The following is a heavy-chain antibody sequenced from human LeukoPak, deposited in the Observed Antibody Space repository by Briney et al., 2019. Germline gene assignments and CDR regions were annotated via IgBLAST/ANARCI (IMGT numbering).Heavy chain of an antibody. V-gene: IGHV4-59*12. CDR2: VFYSGST. D-gene: IGHD5-18*01. CDR3: ARYSGYSYGYRGFAFDI. Sequence: PSETLSLTCTVSGGSISNYYWSWIRQPPGKGLEWIGYVFYSGSTNYNPSLKSRVTISVDTSKNQFSLKLSSVTAADTAVYYCARYSGYSYGYRGFAFDIWGQGTMVTVSS. CDR1: GGSISNYY. J-gene: IGHJ3*02.